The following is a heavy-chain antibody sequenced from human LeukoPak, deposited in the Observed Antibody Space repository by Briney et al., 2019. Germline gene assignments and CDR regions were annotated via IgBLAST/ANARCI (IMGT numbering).Heavy chain of an antibody. D-gene: IGHD7-27*01. J-gene: IGHJ5*02. CDR1: GFTLSSDW. Sequence: GGSLRLSGAASGFTLSSDWLHWVRQVPGKALVWVSHINTDGTVTHYADSVKGRFTISRDNSKNTLYLQMNDLGAEDTAMYYCTSDRLGWFDAWGQGTQVTVSS. V-gene: IGHV3-74*01. CDR3: TSDRLGWFDA. CDR2: INTDGTVT.